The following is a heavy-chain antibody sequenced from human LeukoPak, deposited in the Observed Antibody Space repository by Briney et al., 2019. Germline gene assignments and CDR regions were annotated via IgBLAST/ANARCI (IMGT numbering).Heavy chain of an antibody. CDR2: IKQDGSQK. D-gene: IGHD2-15*01. Sequence: GGSLRLSCVASGFTFTSHWMGWVRQAPGKGLEWVANIKQDGSQKYYVDSVKGRFTISRDNAKNSLYLQMNSLRAEDTAVYYCARAGCSGGSCYAAQFDYWGQGTPVTVSS. J-gene: IGHJ4*02. CDR1: GFTFTSHW. V-gene: IGHV3-7*05. CDR3: ARAGCSGGSCYAAQFDY.